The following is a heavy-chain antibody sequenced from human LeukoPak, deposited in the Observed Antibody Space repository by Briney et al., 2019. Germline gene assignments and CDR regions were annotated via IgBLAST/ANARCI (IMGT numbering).Heavy chain of an antibody. V-gene: IGHV1-69*01. Sequence: PSASVKVSCKASGGTFSSYAISWVRQAPGQGLEWVGGIIPIFGTANYAQKFQGRVTITADESTSTAYMELSSLRSEDTAVYYCARTPVAGPFDYWGQGTLVTVSS. CDR3: ARTPVAGPFDY. CDR2: IIPIFGTA. CDR1: GGTFSSYA. D-gene: IGHD6-19*01. J-gene: IGHJ4*02.